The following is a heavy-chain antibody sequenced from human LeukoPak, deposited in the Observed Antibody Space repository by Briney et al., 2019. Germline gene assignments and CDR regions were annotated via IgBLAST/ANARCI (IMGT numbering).Heavy chain of an antibody. D-gene: IGHD5-12*01. Sequence: PGGSLRLSCAASGFTFSSYWMSWVRQAPGKGLEWVANIKQDGSEKYYVDSVKGRFTISRDNAKNSLYLQMNSLRAEDTAVYYCAKANGYSGYDWVWYYYYYMDVWGKGTTVTVSS. J-gene: IGHJ6*03. CDR1: GFTFSSYW. CDR3: AKANGYSGYDWVWYYYYYMDV. CDR2: IKQDGSEK. V-gene: IGHV3-7*01.